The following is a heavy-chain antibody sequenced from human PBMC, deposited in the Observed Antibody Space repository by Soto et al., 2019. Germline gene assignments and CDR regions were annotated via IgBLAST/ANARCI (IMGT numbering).Heavy chain of an antibody. Sequence: PSETLSLTCTVSGASISGYHWSWIRQFPGKELECLGYISYSGATNYNPSLKSRVTMSIDTSKNQFSLKLSSVTAADTAVYYCARAYGYYFDYWGQGTLVTVSS. V-gene: IGHV4-59*12. CDR1: GASISGYH. J-gene: IGHJ4*02. CDR2: ISYSGAT. D-gene: IGHD4-17*01. CDR3: ARAYGYYFDY.